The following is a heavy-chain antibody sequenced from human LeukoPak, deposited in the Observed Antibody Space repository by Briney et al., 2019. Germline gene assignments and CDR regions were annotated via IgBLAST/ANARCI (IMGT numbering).Heavy chain of an antibody. Sequence: GGSLRLSCAASGSTFSDYGMYSVRQAPGKGLEHVSGISSNGIYTYYANSVKGRFTISRDNSKNTLYHQMGSLRAEDMAVYYCARGLTVITFNAFDVWGQGTMVTVSS. V-gene: IGHV3-64*01. J-gene: IGHJ3*01. CDR3: ARGLTVITFNAFDV. CDR2: ISSNGIYT. D-gene: IGHD3-16*02. CDR1: GSTFSDYG.